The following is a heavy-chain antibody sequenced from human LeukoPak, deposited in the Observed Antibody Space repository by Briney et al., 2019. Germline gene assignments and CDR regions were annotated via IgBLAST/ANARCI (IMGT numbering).Heavy chain of an antibody. CDR3: AREIVSAVAGNFDF. CDR1: GFTFSSYS. J-gene: IGHJ4*02. CDR2: ISSSSSYI. Sequence: GGSLRLSCAASGFTFSSYSMNWVRQAPGKGLEWVSSISSSSSYIYYADSVKGRFTISRDNAKNSLYLEMNSLSAEDTAVYYCAREIVSAVAGNFDFWGQGTLVTVSS. D-gene: IGHD6-19*01. V-gene: IGHV3-21*01.